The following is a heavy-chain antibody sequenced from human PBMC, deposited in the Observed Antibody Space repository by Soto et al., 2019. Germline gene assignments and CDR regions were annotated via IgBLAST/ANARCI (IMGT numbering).Heavy chain of an antibody. V-gene: IGHV3-74*01. J-gene: IGHJ4*02. CDR2: INSDGSST. CDR1: GFTFSSYW. D-gene: IGHD3-16*02. CDR3: ARESHYDCVWGSYRHPFDY. Sequence: GGSLRLSCAASGFTFSSYWMHWVRQAPGKGLVWVSRINSDGSSTSYADSVKGRFTISRDNAKNTLYLQMNSLRAEDTAVYYCARESHYDCVWGSYRHPFDYWGQGTLVTVSS.